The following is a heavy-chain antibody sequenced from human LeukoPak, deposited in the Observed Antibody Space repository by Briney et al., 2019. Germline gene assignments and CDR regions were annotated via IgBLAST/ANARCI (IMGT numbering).Heavy chain of an antibody. CDR3: VRGGTYYLPY. CDR1: GVSITDNW. V-gene: IGHV4-4*02. D-gene: IGHD1-26*01. Sequence: SETLSLTCAVSGVSITDNWWSWVRQPPGKGLEWIGEILHTGPTNFNPSLKSRVTISMDKSENQLSLRLNPVTAADTAIYYCVRGGTYYLPYWGQGILVTVSS. J-gene: IGHJ4*02. CDR2: ILHTGPT.